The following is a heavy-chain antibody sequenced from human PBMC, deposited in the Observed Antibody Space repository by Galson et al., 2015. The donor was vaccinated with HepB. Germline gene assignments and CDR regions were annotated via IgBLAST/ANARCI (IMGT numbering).Heavy chain of an antibody. D-gene: IGHD6-19*01. CDR1: GFTFSSYG. Sequence: SLRLSCAASGFTFSSYGMHWVRQAPGKGLEWVAVISYDGSNKYYADSVKGRFTISRDNSKNTLYLQMNSLRAEDTAVYYCAKVIAVAGIESLDYYYGMDVWGQGTTVTVSS. J-gene: IGHJ6*02. V-gene: IGHV3-30*18. CDR2: ISYDGSNK. CDR3: AKVIAVAGIESLDYYYGMDV.